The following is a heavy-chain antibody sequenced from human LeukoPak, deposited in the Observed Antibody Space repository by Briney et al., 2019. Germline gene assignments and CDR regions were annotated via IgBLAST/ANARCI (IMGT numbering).Heavy chain of an antibody. CDR2: IDQGGTT. D-gene: IGHD3-10*01. CDR3: ARVPHYYFGYGYFDT. J-gene: IGHJ4*02. V-gene: IGHV4-34*01. CDR1: GGSFSGYY. Sequence: SETLSLTCVVYGGSFSGYYWSWIRQPPGKGLEWIGEIDQGGTTNHNPSLKSRVTISIDTSKKQFSLTLTSMTAADTAVYYCARVPHYYFGYGYFDTWGQGTRVTVSS.